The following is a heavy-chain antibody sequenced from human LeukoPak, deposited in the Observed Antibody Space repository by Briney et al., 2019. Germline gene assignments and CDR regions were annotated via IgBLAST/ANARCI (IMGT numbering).Heavy chain of an antibody. CDR3: TTDRPGEQTSGGIDY. CDR1: GFTFSSAW. V-gene: IGHV3-15*01. Sequence: GGSLRLSCAASGFTFSSAWMNWVRQTPGKGLEWVGRIKSKTDGGTTDFAAPVKGRFTISRDDSKSTLYLQMNSLKTEDTAVYYCTTDRPGEQTSGGIDYWGLGTLVTVSS. J-gene: IGHJ4*02. D-gene: IGHD1/OR15-1a*01. CDR2: IKSKTDGGTT.